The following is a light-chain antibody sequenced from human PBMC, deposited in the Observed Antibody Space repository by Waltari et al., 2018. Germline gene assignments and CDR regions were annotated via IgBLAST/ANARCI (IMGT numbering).Light chain of an antibody. Sequence: QSALTQPRSVSGSPGQSVTISCTGTSSDVGGYNYVSWYQQHPGKAPKRMIYDVSKPPSGVPDRFSGSKSGNTASLTISGLQAEDEADYYCCSYAGSYTLVVFGGGTKLTVL. CDR3: CSYAGSYTLVV. CDR2: DVS. CDR1: SSDVGGYNY. V-gene: IGLV2-11*01. J-gene: IGLJ2*01.